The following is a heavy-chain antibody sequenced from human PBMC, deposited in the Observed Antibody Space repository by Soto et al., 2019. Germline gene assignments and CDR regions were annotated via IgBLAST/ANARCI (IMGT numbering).Heavy chain of an antibody. D-gene: IGHD3-22*01. Sequence: GGSLRLSCAASGFTFSSYAMHWVRQAPGKGLEWVAVISYDGSNKYYADSVKGRFTISRDNSKNTLYLQMNSLRAEDTAVYYCAREPYDSQGAFDIWGQGTMVTVSS. CDR3: AREPYDSQGAFDI. V-gene: IGHV3-30-3*01. CDR2: ISYDGSNK. CDR1: GFTFSSYA. J-gene: IGHJ3*02.